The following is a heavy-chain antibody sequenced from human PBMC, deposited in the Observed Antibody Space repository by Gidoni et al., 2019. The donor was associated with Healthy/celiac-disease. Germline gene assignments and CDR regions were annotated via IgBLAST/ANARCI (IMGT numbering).Heavy chain of an antibody. J-gene: IGHJ6*02. CDR3: ARDTAMVGDGMDV. D-gene: IGHD5-18*01. V-gene: IGHV3-21*01. Sequence: EVQLVESGGGLVKPGGSLRLSCAASGFTFSSYSMNWFRQAPGKGLEWVSSISSSSSYIYYADSVKGRFTISRDNAKNSLYLQMNSLRAEDTAVYYCARDTAMVGDGMDVWGQGTTVTVSS. CDR2: ISSSSSYI. CDR1: GFTFSSYS.